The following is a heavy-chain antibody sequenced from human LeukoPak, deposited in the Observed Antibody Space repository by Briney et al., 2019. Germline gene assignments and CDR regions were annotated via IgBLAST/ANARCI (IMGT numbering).Heavy chain of an antibody. CDR1: GFTFSSYS. CDR3: ARRGIVVVPASYGMDV. J-gene: IGHJ6*02. Sequence: GGSLRLSCAASGFTFSSYSMNWVRQAPGKGLEWVSSISSSSSYIYYADSVKGRFTISRDNAKNSLYLQMNSLRAEDAAVHYCARRGIVVVPASYGMDVWGQGTTVTVSS. V-gene: IGHV3-21*01. D-gene: IGHD2-2*01. CDR2: ISSSSSYI.